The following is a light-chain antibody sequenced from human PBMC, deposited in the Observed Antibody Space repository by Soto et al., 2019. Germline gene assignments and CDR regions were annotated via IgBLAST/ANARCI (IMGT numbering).Light chain of an antibody. CDR3: AAWDDSVSGYV. CDR2: SNN. V-gene: IGLV1-44*01. CDR1: SSNIGSNT. Sequence: QSALTQPPSASGTPGQRVTISCSGSSSNIGSNTVNWYQHLPGTAPKLLIYSNNQRPSGVPDRFSGSKSGTSASLAISGLQSEDEADYYCAAWDDSVSGYVFGTGTKGTVL. J-gene: IGLJ1*01.